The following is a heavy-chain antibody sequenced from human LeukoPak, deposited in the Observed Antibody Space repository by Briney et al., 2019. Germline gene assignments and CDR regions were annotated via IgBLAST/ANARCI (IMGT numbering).Heavy chain of an antibody. Sequence: SGTLSLTCAVSGGSISSSNWWSWVRHPPGKGLEWIGEIYHSGSTNYNPSLKSRVTISVDKSKNQFSLKLSSVTAADTAVYYCARDMKKRQWLAYWYFDLWGRGTLVTVSS. CDR1: GGSISSSNW. CDR3: ARDMKKRQWLAYWYFDL. J-gene: IGHJ2*01. CDR2: IYHSGST. D-gene: IGHD6-19*01. V-gene: IGHV4-4*02.